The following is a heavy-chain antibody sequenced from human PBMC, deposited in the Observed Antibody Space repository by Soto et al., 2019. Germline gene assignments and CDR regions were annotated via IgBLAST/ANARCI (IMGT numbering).Heavy chain of an antibody. D-gene: IGHD5-18*01. CDR1: GYSFTSYW. V-gene: IGHV5-10-1*01. CDR3: PRRLQLWSADYFDY. Sequence: PGESLKISCKGSGYSFTSYWISWVRQMPGKGLEWMGRIDPSDSYTNYSPSFQGHVTISADKSISTAYLQWSSLKASDTAMYYCPRRLQLWSADYFDYWGQGTLVTVSS. J-gene: IGHJ4*02. CDR2: IDPSDSYT.